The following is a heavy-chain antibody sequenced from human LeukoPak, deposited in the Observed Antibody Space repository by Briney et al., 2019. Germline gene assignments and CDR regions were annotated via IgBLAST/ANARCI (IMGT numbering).Heavy chain of an antibody. CDR2: INHSGST. Sequence: SETLSLTCAVYGGSFSGYYWSWIRQPPGKGLEWIGEINHSGSTNYNPSLKSRVTISVDTSKNQFSLKLSSVTTADTAVYYCARSRDSEVGVATIRAFDIWGQGTMVTVSS. D-gene: IGHD5-12*01. CDR1: GGSFSGYY. J-gene: IGHJ3*02. CDR3: ARSRDSEVGVATIRAFDI. V-gene: IGHV4-34*01.